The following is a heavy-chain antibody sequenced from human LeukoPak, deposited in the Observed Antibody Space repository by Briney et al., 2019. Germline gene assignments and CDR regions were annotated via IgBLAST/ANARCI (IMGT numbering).Heavy chain of an antibody. V-gene: IGHV4-4*08. Sequence: SETLSLTCTVSGGSISSYYWSWTRQPPGKGLEWIGYIYTSGSTNYNPSLKSRVTISVDTSKNQFSLKLSSVTAADTAVYYCARGDYYDSSGHDFDYWGQGTLVTVSS. CDR2: IYTSGST. CDR3: ARGDYYDSSGHDFDY. CDR1: GGSISSYY. J-gene: IGHJ4*02. D-gene: IGHD3-22*01.